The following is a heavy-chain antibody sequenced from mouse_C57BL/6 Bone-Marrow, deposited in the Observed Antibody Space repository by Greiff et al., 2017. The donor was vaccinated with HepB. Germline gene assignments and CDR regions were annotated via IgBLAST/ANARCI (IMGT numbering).Heavy chain of an antibody. Sequence: VQLQESGAELARPGASVKLSCKASGYTFTSYGISWVKQRTGQCLEWIGEIYPRSGNTYYNEKFKGKATLTADKSSSTAYMELRSLTSEDSAVYFCARERGYGPFAYWGQGTLVTVSA. CDR2: IYPRSGNT. CDR3: ARERGYGPFAY. CDR1: GYTFTSYG. J-gene: IGHJ3*01. V-gene: IGHV1-81*01. D-gene: IGHD2-2*01.